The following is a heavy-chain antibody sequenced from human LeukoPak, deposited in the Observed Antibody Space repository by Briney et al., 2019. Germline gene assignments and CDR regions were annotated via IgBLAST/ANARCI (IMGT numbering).Heavy chain of an antibody. Sequence: GGSLRLSCAGSGFTFSSYGIHWVRQAPGKGLEWVAVISSDGSNQYYSASVKGRFTISRDNSKNMVDLQMNSLRTEDTAMYFCGKGIGGSFAAGNHWGQGTLVTVSS. CDR2: ISSDGSNQ. CDR1: GFTFSSYG. CDR3: GKGIGGSFAAGNH. V-gene: IGHV3-30*18. D-gene: IGHD1-26*01. J-gene: IGHJ5*02.